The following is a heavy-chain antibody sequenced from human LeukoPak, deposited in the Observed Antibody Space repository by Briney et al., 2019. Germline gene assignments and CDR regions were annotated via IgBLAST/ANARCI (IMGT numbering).Heavy chain of an antibody. CDR1: GYTFTSYG. Sequence: ASVKVSCKASGYTFTSYGISWVRQAPGQGLGWMGWISAYNGNTNYAQKLQGRVTMTTDTSTSTAYMELRSLRSDDTAVYYCARDVPAAMLYERELWSFHFDYWGQGTLVTVSS. CDR2: ISAYNGNT. CDR3: ARDVPAAMLYERELWSFHFDY. J-gene: IGHJ4*02. D-gene: IGHD2-2*01. V-gene: IGHV1-18*01.